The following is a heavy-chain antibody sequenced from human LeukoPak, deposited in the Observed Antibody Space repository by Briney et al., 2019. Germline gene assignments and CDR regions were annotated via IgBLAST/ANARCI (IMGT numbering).Heavy chain of an antibody. V-gene: IGHV3-23*01. Sequence: GRSLRLSCAASGFTFSSYAMHWVRQAPGKGLEWVSRISGSGGSTYYADSVKGRFTISRDNSKNTLYLQMNSLRAEDTAAYHCAKDHSGSYSTFDYWGQGTLVTVSS. J-gene: IGHJ4*02. CDR1: GFTFSSYA. CDR3: AKDHSGSYSTFDY. CDR2: ISGSGGST. D-gene: IGHD1-26*01.